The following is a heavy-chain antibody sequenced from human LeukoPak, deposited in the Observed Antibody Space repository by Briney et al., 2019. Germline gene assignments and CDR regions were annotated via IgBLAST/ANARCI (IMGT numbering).Heavy chain of an antibody. CDR2: INPNSGGT. D-gene: IGHD5-12*01. Sequence: ASVKVSCKASGYTFTGYYMHWVRQAPGQGLEWVGWINPNSGGTNYAQKFQGRVTMTRDTSISTAYMELSRLRSDDTAVYYCARVKGAKSGYDSAFDIWGQGTMVTVSS. J-gene: IGHJ3*02. CDR1: GYTFTGYY. CDR3: ARVKGAKSGYDSAFDI. V-gene: IGHV1-2*02.